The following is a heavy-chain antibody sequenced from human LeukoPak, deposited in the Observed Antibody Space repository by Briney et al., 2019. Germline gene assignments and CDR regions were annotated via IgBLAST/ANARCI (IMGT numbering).Heavy chain of an antibody. Sequence: GGSLRLPCAASGFTLSNYNMNWVRQAPGKGLEWVSSISGSSSYLFFADSVKGRFTISRDNTKNSLYLQMNSLRVDDTAVYYCARDAVTGYSSGWYKPFPFDYWGQGSLVTVSS. CDR3: ARDAVTGYSSGWYKPFPFDY. V-gene: IGHV3-21*01. CDR2: ISGSSSYL. J-gene: IGHJ4*02. CDR1: GFTLSNYN. D-gene: IGHD6-19*01.